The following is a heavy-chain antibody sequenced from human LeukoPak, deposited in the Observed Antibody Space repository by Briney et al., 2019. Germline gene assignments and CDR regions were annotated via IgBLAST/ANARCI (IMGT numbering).Heavy chain of an antibody. D-gene: IGHD2-15*01. CDR3: ARERTPSGREGEVHV. V-gene: IGHV3-21*01. Sequence: VGSLRLSCVASGSVSSYNMNWVRQAPGRVLVWVSLITSSGTAIYYADSVRGRFTISRDNAKNSLYLEMNSLRAEDTAVYYCARERTPSGREGEVHVWGQGTTVTVSS. J-gene: IGHJ6*02. CDR1: GSVSSYN. CDR2: ITSSGTAI.